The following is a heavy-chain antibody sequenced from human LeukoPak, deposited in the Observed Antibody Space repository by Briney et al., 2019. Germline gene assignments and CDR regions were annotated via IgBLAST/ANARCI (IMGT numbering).Heavy chain of an antibody. D-gene: IGHD3-16*02. CDR3: AKDWGLRLGELSSTLFDY. CDR1: GFTFDDYA. J-gene: IGHJ4*02. Sequence: GGSLRLSCAASGFTFDDYAMHWVRQAPGKGLEWVSGISCNSGSIGYADSVKGRFTISRDNAKNSLYLQMNSLRAEDMALYYCAKDWGLRLGELSSTLFDYWGQGTLVTVSS. V-gene: IGHV3-9*03. CDR2: ISCNSGSI.